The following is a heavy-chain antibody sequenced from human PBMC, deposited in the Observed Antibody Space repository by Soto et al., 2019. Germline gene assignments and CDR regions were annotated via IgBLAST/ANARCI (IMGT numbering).Heavy chain of an antibody. CDR3: ASGTTTVVTTIDAFDI. Sequence: GESLKISCKGSGYSFTSYWIGWVRQMPGKGLEWMGIIYPGDSDTRYSPSFQGQVTISADKSISTAYLQWSSLKASDTAMYYCASGTTTVVTTIDAFDIWGQGTMVTVSS. V-gene: IGHV5-51*01. J-gene: IGHJ3*02. CDR1: GYSFTSYW. CDR2: IYPGDSDT. D-gene: IGHD4-17*01.